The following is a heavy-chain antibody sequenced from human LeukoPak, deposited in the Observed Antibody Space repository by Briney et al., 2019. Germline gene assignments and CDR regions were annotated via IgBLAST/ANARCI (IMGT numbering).Heavy chain of an antibody. CDR1: GFPLSNSG. D-gene: IGHD3-16*01. J-gene: IGHJ4*02. Sequence: GGSLRLSCAASGFPLSNSGMHWVRQAPGKGLEWVAVIWNDGNNKYYADSVKGRFTISRDNSRNTLYLQMNSLRAEDTAVYYCARGRDGLGEYWGQGTLVTVSS. CDR2: IWNDGNNK. CDR3: ARGRDGLGEY. V-gene: IGHV3-33*01.